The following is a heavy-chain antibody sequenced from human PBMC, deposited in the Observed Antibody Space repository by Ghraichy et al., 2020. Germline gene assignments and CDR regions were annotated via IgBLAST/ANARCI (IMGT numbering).Heavy chain of an antibody. CDR3: ARGGRAVRGWWIDP. Sequence: SETLSLTCAVYGGTFSGYYWSWIRQPPGKGLEWVGEINHSGSTNYNPSLKSRVTISVDTSKNQFSLKLSSVTAADTSVYYCARGGRAVRGWWIDPWGQGTLVAVSS. CDR1: GGTFSGYY. J-gene: IGHJ5*02. V-gene: IGHV4-34*01. CDR2: INHSGST. D-gene: IGHD3-10*01.